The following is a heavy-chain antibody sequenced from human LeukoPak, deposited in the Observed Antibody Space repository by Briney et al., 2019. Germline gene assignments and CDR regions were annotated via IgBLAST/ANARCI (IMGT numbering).Heavy chain of an antibody. CDR3: ASPPSTYYYGSGKESDAFDI. J-gene: IGHJ3*02. Sequence: SETLSLTCTVSGGSISSYYWSWIRQPPGKGLEWIGYIYYSGSTNYNPSLKSRVTISADTSKNQFSLKLSSVTAADTAVYYCASPPSTYYYGSGKESDAFDIWGQGTMVTVSS. V-gene: IGHV4-59*12. D-gene: IGHD3-10*01. CDR1: GGSISSYY. CDR2: IYYSGST.